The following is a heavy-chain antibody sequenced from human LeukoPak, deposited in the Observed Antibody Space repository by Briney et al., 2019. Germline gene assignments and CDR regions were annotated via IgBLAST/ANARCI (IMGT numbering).Heavy chain of an antibody. CDR1: GGSISSSSYY. CDR3: ARESDRYCYSTSCPNWYDP. J-gene: IGHJ5*02. CDR2: IYYSGST. D-gene: IGHD2-2*01. Sequence: SETLSLTCTVSGGSISSSSYYWGWIRQPPGKGLEWIGSIYYSGSTYYNPSLKSRVTISVDTSKNQFSLELSSVTAADTAVYFCARESDRYCYSTSCPNWYDPWGQGTLVTVSS. V-gene: IGHV4-39*07.